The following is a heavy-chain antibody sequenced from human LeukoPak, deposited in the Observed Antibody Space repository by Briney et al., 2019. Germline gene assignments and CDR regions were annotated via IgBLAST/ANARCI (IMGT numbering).Heavy chain of an antibody. Sequence: GSSVKVSCKASGGTFSSYAISCVRQAPGQGLEWMGGIIPIFGTANYAQKFQGRVTITTDKSTSTAYMELSSLRSEDTAVYYCARGYCSSTSCFPLDYWGQGTLVTVSS. J-gene: IGHJ4*02. V-gene: IGHV1-69*05. CDR1: GGTFSSYA. CDR2: IIPIFGTA. D-gene: IGHD2-2*01. CDR3: ARGYCSSTSCFPLDY.